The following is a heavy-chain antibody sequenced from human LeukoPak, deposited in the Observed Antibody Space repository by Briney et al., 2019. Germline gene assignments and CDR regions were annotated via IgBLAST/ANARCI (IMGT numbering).Heavy chain of an antibody. D-gene: IGHD6-13*01. V-gene: IGHV3-66*01. CDR1: GFTVSSNY. CDR3: AKLRFRSIAAAGTNNWFDP. Sequence: GGSLRLSCAASGFTVSSNYMSWVRQAPGKGLEWVSVIYSGGSTYYADSVKGRFTISRDNSKNTLYLQMNSLRAEDTAVYYCAKLRFRSIAAAGTNNWFDPWGQGTLVTVSS. CDR2: IYSGGST. J-gene: IGHJ5*02.